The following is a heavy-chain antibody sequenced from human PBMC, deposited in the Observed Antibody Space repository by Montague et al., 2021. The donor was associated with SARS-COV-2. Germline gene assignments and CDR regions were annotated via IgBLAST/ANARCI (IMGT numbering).Heavy chain of an antibody. CDR1: GASINDYH. Sequence: SETLSLTCNVPGASINDYHWNWLRQSPAKRLEWIGYVYTAVRTSXNHSLKSRVTISLDTSKNQISLKLTSMTAADAAVYFCARRAAGGLFYFYYWGLGTLVSVSS. V-gene: IGHV4-59*01. J-gene: IGHJ4*02. CDR3: ARRAAGGLFYFYY. D-gene: IGHD6-13*01. CDR2: VYTAVRT.